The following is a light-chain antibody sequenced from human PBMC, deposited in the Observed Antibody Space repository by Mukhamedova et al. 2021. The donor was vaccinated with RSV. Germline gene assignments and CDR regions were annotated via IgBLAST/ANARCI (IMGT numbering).Light chain of an antibody. CDR2: AAS. CDR3: MQSIQLPLT. Sequence: VGDRVTITCRASQSISSYLNWYQQKPGKAPKLLIYAASSLQSGVPSRFSGSGSGTDFTLKISRVEAEDVGVYYCMQSIQLPLTFG. J-gene: IGKJ4*01. CDR1: QSISSY. V-gene: IGKV1-39*02.